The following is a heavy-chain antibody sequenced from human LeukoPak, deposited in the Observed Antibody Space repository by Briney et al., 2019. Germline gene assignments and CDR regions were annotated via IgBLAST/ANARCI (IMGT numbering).Heavy chain of an antibody. V-gene: IGHV1-69*13. CDR3: ASYTMIDAFDI. CDR1: GGTFSSYA. D-gene: IGHD3-22*01. J-gene: IGHJ3*02. CDR2: IIPIFGTA. Sequence: ASVKVSCKASGGTFSSYAISWVRQAPGQGPEWMGGIIPIFGTANYAQKFQGRVMITADESTSTAYMELSSLRSEDTAVYYCASYTMIDAFDIWGQGTMVTVSS.